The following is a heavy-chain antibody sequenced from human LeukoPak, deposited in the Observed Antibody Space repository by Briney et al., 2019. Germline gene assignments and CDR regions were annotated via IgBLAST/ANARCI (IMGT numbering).Heavy chain of an antibody. D-gene: IGHD6-13*01. Sequence: ASVKVSCKASGFTFTSSAVQWVRQARGQRLEWIGWIVVGSGNTNYAQKFQERVTITRNTSISTAYMELSSLRSEDTAVYYCARAPRYIAAAGTIDYWGQGTLVAVSS. CDR1: GFTFTSSA. CDR2: IVVGSGNT. J-gene: IGHJ4*02. CDR3: ARAPRYIAAAGTIDY. V-gene: IGHV1-58*01.